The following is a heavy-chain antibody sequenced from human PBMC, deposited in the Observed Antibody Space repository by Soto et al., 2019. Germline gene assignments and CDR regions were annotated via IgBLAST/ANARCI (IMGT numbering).Heavy chain of an antibody. V-gene: IGHV4-59*01. CDR2: IYYSGST. CDR3: ARDGSHGYYYYGMDV. CDR1: GGSISSYY. D-gene: IGHD2-15*01. Sequence: QVQLQESGPGLVKPSETLSLTCTVSGGSISSYYWSWIRQPPGKGLEWIGYIYYSGSTNYNPSLKSRVTISVDTSKNQFSLKLSSVTAADTAVYYCARDGSHGYYYYGMDVWGQGTTVTVSS. J-gene: IGHJ6*02.